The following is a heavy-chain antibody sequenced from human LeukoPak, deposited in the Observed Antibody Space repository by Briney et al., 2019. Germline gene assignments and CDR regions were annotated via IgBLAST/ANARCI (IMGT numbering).Heavy chain of an antibody. CDR1: GGTFSSYA. CDR2: ISAYNGNT. CDR3: ARSPKDFWSGYYAGGAFDI. Sequence: ASVKVSCKASGGTFSSYAISWVRQAPGQGLEWMGWISAYNGNTNYAQKLQGRVTMTTDTSTSTAYMELRSLRSDDTAVYYCARSPKDFWSGYYAGGAFDIWGQGTMVTVSS. V-gene: IGHV1-18*01. D-gene: IGHD3-3*01. J-gene: IGHJ3*02.